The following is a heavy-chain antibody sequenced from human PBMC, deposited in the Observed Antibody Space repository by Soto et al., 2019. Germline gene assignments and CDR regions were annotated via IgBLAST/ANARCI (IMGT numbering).Heavy chain of an antibody. D-gene: IGHD6-19*01. CDR2: ISYDGTNE. CDR1: GFSFTHYT. J-gene: IGHJ4*02. V-gene: IGHV3-30*04. CDR3: ARKWGTYSSASLDF. Sequence: QLVESGGGVVQPGGSLRLSCATSGFSFTHYTINWVRQAPGKGLEWVAVISYDGTNENYADSVKGRFTISRDNSKTTVYLQMNSLTPEDTALYYCARKWGTYSSASLDFWGLGTLVTVSS.